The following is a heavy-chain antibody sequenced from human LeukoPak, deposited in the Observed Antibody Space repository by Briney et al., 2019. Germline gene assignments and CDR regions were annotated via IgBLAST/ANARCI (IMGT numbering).Heavy chain of an antibody. Sequence: PSETLSLTCTVSGGSISSYYWSWIRQPPGKGLEWIGYIYYSGSTNYNPSLKSRVTISVDTSKNQFSLKLSSVTAADTAVYYCARRGMHYDILTGYYVSYAFDIWGQGTMVTVSS. CDR2: IYYSGST. J-gene: IGHJ3*02. CDR3: ARRGMHYDILTGYYVSYAFDI. CDR1: GGSISSYY. D-gene: IGHD3-9*01. V-gene: IGHV4-59*08.